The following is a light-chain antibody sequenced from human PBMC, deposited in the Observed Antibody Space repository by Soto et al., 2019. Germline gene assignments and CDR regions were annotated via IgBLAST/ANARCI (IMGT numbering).Light chain of an antibody. CDR2: RND. CDR1: SSNIGSNT. CDR3: AAWDDGLKGPV. V-gene: IGLV1-44*01. Sequence: QSVLTQPPSASGTPGQKVTISCSGSSSNIGSNTVNWYQHLPRTAPKLLIYRNDQRPSGVPDRFSGSKSDSSASLAISGLQSDDEADYYCAAWDDGLKGPVFGGGTQLTVL. J-gene: IGLJ7*01.